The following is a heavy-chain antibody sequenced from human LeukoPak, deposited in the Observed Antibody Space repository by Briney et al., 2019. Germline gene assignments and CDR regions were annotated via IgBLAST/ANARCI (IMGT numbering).Heavy chain of an antibody. J-gene: IGHJ4*02. CDR3: ARDPDYGDPE. CDR2: ITSSGSIT. D-gene: IGHD4-17*01. Sequence: GGSLRLPCTASGFTFSDHYMSWFRLSPGKGLEWLSYITSSGSITDYADSVKGRFTISRDNAKNTMFLQMNSLRPEDTAVYYCARDPDYGDPEWGQGTLVTVSS. CDR1: GFTFSDHY. V-gene: IGHV3-11*01.